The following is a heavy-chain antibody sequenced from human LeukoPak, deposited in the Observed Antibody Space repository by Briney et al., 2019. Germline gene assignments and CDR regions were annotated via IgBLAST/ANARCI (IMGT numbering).Heavy chain of an antibody. CDR2: IYYSGST. D-gene: IGHD6-13*01. CDR3: ARRYSSWFSFDY. CDR1: GGSISSYY. V-gene: IGHV4-59*01. J-gene: IGHJ4*02. Sequence: SETLTLTCTVSGGSISSYYWNWIRQSPGKGLEWIGYIYYSGSTHYNPSLKSRVTISVDTSKNQFSLRLTSVTAADTAVYYCARRYSSWFSFDYWVQGTLATVSS.